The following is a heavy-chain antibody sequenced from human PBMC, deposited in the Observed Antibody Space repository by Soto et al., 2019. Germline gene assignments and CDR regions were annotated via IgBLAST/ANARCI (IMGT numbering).Heavy chain of an antibody. Sequence: SVKVSCKASGGTFSSYTISWVRQAPGQGLEWMGRIIPILGIANYAQKFQGRVTITADKSTSTAYMELSSLRSEDTAVYYCARDLGRYCSGGSCYQIWGQGTLVTVSS. V-gene: IGHV1-69*04. CDR1: GGTFSSYT. J-gene: IGHJ4*02. D-gene: IGHD2-15*01. CDR3: ARDLGRYCSGGSCYQI. CDR2: IIPILGIA.